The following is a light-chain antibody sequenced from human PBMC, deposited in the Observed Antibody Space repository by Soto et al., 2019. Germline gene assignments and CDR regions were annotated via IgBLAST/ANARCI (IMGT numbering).Light chain of an antibody. CDR1: QSLLHSNGYNY. J-gene: IGKJ3*01. Sequence: DLVMTQSPLSLPVTPGEPASISCRSSQSLLHSNGYNYLDWYLQKPGQSPQLLIYLGSNRAPGVPDRFGGSGSGTDFTLKISRVEAEDVGVYYCMQALQTPLTFGPGTKVDIK. CDR2: LGS. CDR3: MQALQTPLT. V-gene: IGKV2-28*01.